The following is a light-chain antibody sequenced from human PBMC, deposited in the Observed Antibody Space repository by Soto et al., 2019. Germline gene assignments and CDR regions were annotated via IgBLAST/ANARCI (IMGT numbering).Light chain of an antibody. V-gene: IGKV1-9*01. CDR3: QQVKTYPRT. J-gene: IGKJ4*01. CDR1: QAVPNT. Sequence: DIHLTQSPSFLSASVGDRVTITCRPSQAVPNTMAWYQQKPGKPPKLLIYEESTLHSGVPSRFSGRKSWTQFTLTIDSLQPEDFATYYCQQVKTYPRTFGGGTKVEIK. CDR2: EES.